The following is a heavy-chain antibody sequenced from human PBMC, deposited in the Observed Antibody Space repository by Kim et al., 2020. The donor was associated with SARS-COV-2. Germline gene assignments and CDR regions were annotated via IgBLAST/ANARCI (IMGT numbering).Heavy chain of an antibody. CDR2: T. J-gene: IGHJ4*02. CDR3: ARLNSGYIPLDD. Sequence: TYASPTRKSRVTMTIVTSKNQFSLKLSSVTAADTAVYFCARLNSGYIPLDDWGLGTLVTVSS. V-gene: IGHV4-31*02. D-gene: IGHD5-12*01.